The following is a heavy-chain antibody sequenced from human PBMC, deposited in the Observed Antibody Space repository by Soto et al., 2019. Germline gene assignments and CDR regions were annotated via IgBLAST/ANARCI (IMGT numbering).Heavy chain of an antibody. CDR1: GFTFSNYA. CDR2: FTRSGNT. CDR3: AREFAPGSPNHDY. D-gene: IGHD3-10*01. J-gene: IGHJ4*02. V-gene: IGHV3-23*01. Sequence: GGSLRLSCAASGFTFSNYAMSWVRQAPGKGLEWVSTFTRSGNTFYADSVRGRFTISRDNSKNTLPLQMDSLRAEDTAVYYCAREFAPGSPNHDYWGLGTLVTVSS.